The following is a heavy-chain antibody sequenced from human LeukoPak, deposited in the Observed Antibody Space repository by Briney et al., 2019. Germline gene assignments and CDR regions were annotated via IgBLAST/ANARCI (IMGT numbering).Heavy chain of an antibody. CDR3: ARGGGSSGYYFDY. Sequence: SETLSLSCAVYGGSFSGYYWSWIRQPPGKGLQWIGEINHSGSANYNPSLKSRVTISVDTSKNQFSLKLSSVTAADTAVYYRARGGGSSGYYFDYWGQGTLVTVSS. V-gene: IGHV4-34*01. J-gene: IGHJ4*02. CDR2: INHSGSA. CDR1: GGSFSGYY. D-gene: IGHD3-22*01.